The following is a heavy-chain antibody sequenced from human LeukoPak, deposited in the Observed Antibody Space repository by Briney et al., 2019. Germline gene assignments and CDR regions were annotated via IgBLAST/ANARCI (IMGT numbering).Heavy chain of an antibody. Sequence: TPSQTLSLTCTVSGGSISSGGYYWSWIRQHPGKGLEWIGYIYYSGSTYYNPSLKSRVTISVDTSKNQFSLKLGSVTAADTAVYYCARGDYDILTGYHPYFDYWGQGTLVTVSS. J-gene: IGHJ4*02. CDR2: IYYSGST. D-gene: IGHD3-9*01. CDR1: GGSISSGGYY. V-gene: IGHV4-31*03. CDR3: ARGDYDILTGYHPYFDY.